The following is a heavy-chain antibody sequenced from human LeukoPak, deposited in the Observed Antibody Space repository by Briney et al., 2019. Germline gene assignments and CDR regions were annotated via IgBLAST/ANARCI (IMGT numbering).Heavy chain of an antibody. CDR2: ISSSGSTM. J-gene: IGHJ3*02. Sequence: GGSLRLSCAASGFTFSDYYMSWIRQAPGKGLEWVSYISSSGSTMYYADSVKGRFTISRDNAKNSLYLQMNSLRAEDTAVYYCARAHCSSTSCYLVGGDDAFDIWGQGTMVIVSS. D-gene: IGHD2-2*01. V-gene: IGHV3-11*01. CDR1: GFTFSDYY. CDR3: ARAHCSSTSCYLVGGDDAFDI.